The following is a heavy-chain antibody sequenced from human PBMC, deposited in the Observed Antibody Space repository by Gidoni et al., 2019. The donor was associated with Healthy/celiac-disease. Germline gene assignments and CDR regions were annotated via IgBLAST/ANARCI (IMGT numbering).Heavy chain of an antibody. J-gene: IGHJ4*02. V-gene: IGHV1-69*09. D-gene: IGHD1-26*01. CDR2: ILPIRIA. Sequence: VQLVQSGAEGKKPGSSVKVSCKDSGATFSSYAISWVRQAPGQGLEWMGRILPIRIANYAQKFQGRVTITADKSTSTASMELSSLRSEDTAVYYCARGGSGSYLDYLGQGSLVTVSS. CDR1: GATFSSYA. CDR3: ARGGSGSYLDY.